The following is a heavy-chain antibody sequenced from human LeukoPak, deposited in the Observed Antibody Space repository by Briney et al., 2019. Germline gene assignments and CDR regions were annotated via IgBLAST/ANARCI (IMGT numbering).Heavy chain of an antibody. CDR2: IYYSGST. CDR3: ARELKRLRWYYGMDV. V-gene: IGHV4-30-4*01. J-gene: IGHJ6*02. CDR1: GGSISSGDYY. D-gene: IGHD4-23*01. Sequence: SETLSLTCTVSGGSISSGDYYWSWIRQPPGKGLEWIGYIYYSGSTYYNPSLKSRVTTSVDTSKNQFSLKLSSVTAADTAVYYCARELKRLRWYYGMDVWGQGTTVTVSS.